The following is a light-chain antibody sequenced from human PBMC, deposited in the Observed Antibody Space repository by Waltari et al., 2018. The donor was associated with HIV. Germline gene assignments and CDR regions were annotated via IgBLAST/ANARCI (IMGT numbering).Light chain of an antibody. CDR3: QQYNNWPPLT. CDR2: GAS. CDR1: QSVSSN. Sequence: EIVMTQSPATLSVSPGERATLSCRDSQSVSSNLAWYQQKPGQAPRLLIYGASTRATGIPARFSGSGSGTEFTLTNSSLQSEDFAVYYCQQYNNWPPLTFGGGTKVEIK. V-gene: IGKV3-15*01. J-gene: IGKJ4*01.